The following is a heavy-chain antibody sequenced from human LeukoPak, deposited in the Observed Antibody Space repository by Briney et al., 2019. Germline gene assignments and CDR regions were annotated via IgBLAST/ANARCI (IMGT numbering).Heavy chain of an antibody. CDR3: ASLSYGWGIYYISHFDY. D-gene: IGHD3-10*01. V-gene: IGHV4-39*01. CDR1: GGSISSSSYY. Sequence: SETLSLTCTVSGGSISSSSYYWGWIRQPPGKGLEWIGSIYYSGNTYYNASLKSRVTISVDTSKNQFSLKLDSVTAADTAVYYCASLSYGWGIYYISHFDYGGQEPLVTVPS. CDR2: IYYSGNT. J-gene: IGHJ4*02.